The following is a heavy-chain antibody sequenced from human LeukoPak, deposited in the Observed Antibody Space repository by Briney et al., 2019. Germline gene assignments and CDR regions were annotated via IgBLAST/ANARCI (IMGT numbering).Heavy chain of an antibody. CDR2: ISGSGGST. V-gene: IGHV3-23*01. J-gene: IGHJ6*03. Sequence: PGGSLRLSCAASGFTFSSYAMSWVRQAPGKGLEWVSAISGSGGSTYYADSVKGRFTISRDNSKNTLYLQMNSLRAEDTAVYYCARKSGYEDYYYYYMDVWGKGTTVTVSS. D-gene: IGHD5-12*01. CDR3: ARKSGYEDYYYYYMDV. CDR1: GFTFSSYA.